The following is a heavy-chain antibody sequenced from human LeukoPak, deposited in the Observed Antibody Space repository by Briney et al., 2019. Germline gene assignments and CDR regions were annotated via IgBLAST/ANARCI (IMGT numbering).Heavy chain of an antibody. D-gene: IGHD6-19*01. J-gene: IGHJ3*01. CDR3: AKNSSGSAFDV. CDR1: GYSISSRDY. V-gene: IGHV4-38-2*01. CDR2: IYYSGST. Sequence: PSETLSLTCAVSGYSISSRDYWGWIRQPPGKGLEWIASIYYSGSTHYNPSLKSRVTISVDTSKRQFSLNVNSVTAADTAIYYCAKNSSGSAFDVWGQGTMVTVSS.